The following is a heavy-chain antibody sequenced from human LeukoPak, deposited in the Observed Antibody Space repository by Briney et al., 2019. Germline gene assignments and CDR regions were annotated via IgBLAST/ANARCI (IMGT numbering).Heavy chain of an antibody. CDR2: ISAYNGNT. CDR1: GYTFTSYG. Sequence: ASVKVSCKASGYTFTSYGISWVRQAPGQGLEWMGWISAYNGNTNYAQKLQGRVTMTTDTSTSTADKELSRLTFDDTAVYFCARPGILYDSTSYDYYYYYYMDVWGQGTTVTVSS. CDR3: ARPGILYDSTSYDYYYYYYMDV. D-gene: IGHD3-22*01. J-gene: IGHJ6*03. V-gene: IGHV1-18*01.